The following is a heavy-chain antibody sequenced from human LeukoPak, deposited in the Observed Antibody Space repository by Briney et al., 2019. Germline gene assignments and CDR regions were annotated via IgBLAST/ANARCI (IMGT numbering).Heavy chain of an antibody. Sequence: GRSLRLSCAASGFTFSIYWISSVRQAPRKWLEWGANIKKDGSEKYYVESVKGRLTISRENAKNSLYLQMNSLRAEDTAVYYCARGGSYGGYHSYWGQGTLVTVSS. J-gene: IGHJ4*02. V-gene: IGHV3-7*01. CDR1: GFTFSIYW. CDR2: IKKDGSEK. CDR3: ARGGSYGGYHSY. D-gene: IGHD4-23*01.